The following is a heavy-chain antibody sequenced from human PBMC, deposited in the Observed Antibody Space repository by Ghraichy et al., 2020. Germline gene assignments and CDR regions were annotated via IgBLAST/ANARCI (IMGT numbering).Heavy chain of an antibody. J-gene: IGHJ4*02. CDR3: ARGIQWELFDY. D-gene: IGHD1-26*01. CDR1: GGSISSYY. CDR2: IYYSGST. Sequence: SETLSLTCTVSGGSISSYYWSWIRQPPGKGLEWIGYIYYSGSTNYNPSLKSRVTISVDTSKNQFSLKLSSVTAADTAVYYCARGIQWELFDYWGQGTLVTVSS. V-gene: IGHV4-59*01.